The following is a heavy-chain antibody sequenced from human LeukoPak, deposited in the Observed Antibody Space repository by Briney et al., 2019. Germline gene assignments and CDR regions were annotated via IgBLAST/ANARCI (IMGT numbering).Heavy chain of an antibody. CDR3: ARQFATAAADTRGYFDY. D-gene: IGHD6-25*01. Sequence: SETLSLTCTVSGGSISSSSDYWGWIRQAPGKGLEWIGSFFVSGSTHYNPSLRSRATLFVDTSKNQFSLKLTSMTAADAATYFCARQFATAAADTRGYFDYWGQGTVVAVSS. V-gene: IGHV4-39*01. CDR2: FFVSGST. CDR1: GGSISSSSDY. J-gene: IGHJ4*02.